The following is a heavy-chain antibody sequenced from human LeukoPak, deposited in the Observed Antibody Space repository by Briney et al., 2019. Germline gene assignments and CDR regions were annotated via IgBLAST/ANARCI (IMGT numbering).Heavy chain of an antibody. CDR3: ARDRRGVVTAIPAEYSQH. CDR1: GFTFSSYS. V-gene: IGHV3-21*01. J-gene: IGHJ1*01. CDR2: ISSSSSYI. Sequence: PGGSLRLSCAASGFTFSSYSMNWVRQAPGKGLEWVSSISSSSSYIYYADSVKGRFTISRDNAKNSLYLQMNSLRAEDTAVYYCARDRRGVVTAIPAEYSQHWGQGTLVTVSS. D-gene: IGHD2-21*02.